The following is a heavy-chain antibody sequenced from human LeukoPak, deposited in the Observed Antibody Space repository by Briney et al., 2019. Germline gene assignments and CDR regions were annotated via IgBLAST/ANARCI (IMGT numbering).Heavy chain of an antibody. CDR3: ARGTGTIYYYYYGMDV. V-gene: IGHV7-4-1*02. D-gene: IGHD1-1*01. CDR1: GYTFTSYA. J-gene: IGHJ6*02. Sequence: WASVRVSCKASGYTFTSYAMNWVRQAPGQGLEWMGWINTNTGNPTYAQGFTGRFVFSLDTSVSTAYLQISSLKAEDTAVYYCARGTGTIYYYYYGMDVWGQGTTVTVSS. CDR2: INTNTGNP.